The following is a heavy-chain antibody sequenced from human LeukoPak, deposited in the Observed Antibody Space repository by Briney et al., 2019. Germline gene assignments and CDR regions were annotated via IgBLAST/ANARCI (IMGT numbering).Heavy chain of an antibody. V-gene: IGHV4-59*01. CDR3: ARVAARPRPAFDI. CDR1: GGSISSYY. CDR2: IYYSGST. Sequence: SETLSLTCTVSGGSISSYYWSWIQQPPGKGLEWIGYIYYSGSTNYNPSLKSRVTISVDTSKNQFSLKLSSVTAADTAVYYCARVAARPRPAFDIWGQGTMVTVSS. D-gene: IGHD6-6*01. J-gene: IGHJ3*02.